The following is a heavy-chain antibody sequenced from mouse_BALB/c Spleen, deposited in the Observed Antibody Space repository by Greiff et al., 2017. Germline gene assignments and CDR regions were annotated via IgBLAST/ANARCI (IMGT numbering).Heavy chain of an antibody. V-gene: IGHV3-2*02. Sequence: EVKLVESGPGLVKPSQSLSLTCTVTGYSITSDYAWNWIRQFPGNKLEWMGYISYSGSTSYNPSLKSRISITRDTSKNQFFLQLNSVTTEDTATYYCAGFITTTNYYAMDYWGQGTSVTVSS. J-gene: IGHJ4*01. D-gene: IGHD1-1*01. CDR1: GYSITSDYA. CDR2: ISYSGST. CDR3: AGFITTTNYYAMDY.